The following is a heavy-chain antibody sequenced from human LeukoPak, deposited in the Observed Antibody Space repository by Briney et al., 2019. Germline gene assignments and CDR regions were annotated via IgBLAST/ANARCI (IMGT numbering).Heavy chain of an antibody. V-gene: IGHV3-30*04. Sequence: GGSLRLSCAAAGFTFNTYAMNWVRQAPGKGLEWVAVLSYDASNEFYADSVKGRFTISRDNSKNSLFVQMNSLRAEDTAVYFCAKSRSGSANWALQIFDNWGQGTLVTVSS. D-gene: IGHD1-1*01. CDR2: LSYDASNE. J-gene: IGHJ4*02. CDR1: GFTFNTYA. CDR3: AKSRSGSANWALQIFDN.